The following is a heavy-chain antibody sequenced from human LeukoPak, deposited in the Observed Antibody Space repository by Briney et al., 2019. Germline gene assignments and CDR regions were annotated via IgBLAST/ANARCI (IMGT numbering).Heavy chain of an antibody. J-gene: IGHJ4*02. V-gene: IGHV3-7*01. CDR3: ARDVFGTVAAPFDY. CDR2: INQDESEK. Sequence: GGSLRLSCAASGMTFSGYWMSWVRQAPGKGLEWVANINQDESEKYYVDSVKGRFTISRDNAKNSLYLEMKSLRAEDTAVYYCARDVFGTVAAPFDYWGQGTLVTVSS. D-gene: IGHD6-19*01. CDR1: GMTFSGYW.